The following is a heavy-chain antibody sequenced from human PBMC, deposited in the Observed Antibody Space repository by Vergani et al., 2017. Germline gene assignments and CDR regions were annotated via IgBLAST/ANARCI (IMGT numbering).Heavy chain of an antibody. J-gene: IGHJ4*02. Sequence: EVQLLESGGGLVQPGGSLRLSCAASGFNFRSYHMSWVRQAPGKGLEWVSSISSSDSRTYSADSVRGRVTISRDNSKNTVYLQMDDLRAEDTAVYYCAKDLSVVEAADDFRGQGTLVTVSS. V-gene: IGHV3-23*01. CDR3: AKDLSVVEAADDF. CDR1: GFNFRSYH. D-gene: IGHD6-13*01. CDR2: ISSSDSRT.